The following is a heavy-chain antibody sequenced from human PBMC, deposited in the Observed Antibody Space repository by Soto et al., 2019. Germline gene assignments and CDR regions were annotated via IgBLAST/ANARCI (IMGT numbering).Heavy chain of an antibody. V-gene: IGHV4-39*07. CDR1: SDSISNRRYW. CDR3: VRDGTKTLRDWFDP. J-gene: IGHJ5*02. Sequence: SGSMDITRTFSSDSISNRRYWWVWIHQPPGKGLEWIGSIHYSGSTYDNPSLKSRVTISVDTSKNQFSLRLRSVTAADTAVYYCVRDGTKTLRDWFDPWGQGISVTVSS. CDR2: IHYSGST. D-gene: IGHD1-1*01.